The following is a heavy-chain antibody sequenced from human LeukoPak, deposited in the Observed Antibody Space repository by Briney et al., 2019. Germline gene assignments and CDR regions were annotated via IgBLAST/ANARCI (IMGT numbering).Heavy chain of an antibody. CDR1: GGSISSYY. J-gene: IGHJ4*02. D-gene: IGHD1-26*01. Sequence: PSETLSLTCTVSGGSISSYYWSWIRQPPGKGLEWIGYIYYSGSTNYNPSLKSRVTISVDTSKNQFSLKLSSVTAADTAVYYCARSYSGSYFRGGTKREYYFDYWGQGTLVTVSS. V-gene: IGHV4-59*01. CDR3: ARSYSGSYFRGGTKREYYFDY. CDR2: IYYSGST.